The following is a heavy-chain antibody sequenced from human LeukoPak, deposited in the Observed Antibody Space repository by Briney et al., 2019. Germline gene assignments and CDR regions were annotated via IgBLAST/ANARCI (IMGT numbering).Heavy chain of an antibody. CDR3: ARAITIFGVVIDAFDI. Sequence: GGSLRLSCAASGFTFSSYNMNWVRQAPGKGLEWVSSISSSSSYIYYADSVKGRFTISRDNAKNSLYLQMNSLRAEDTAVYYCARAITIFGVVIDAFDIWGQGTMVTVSS. CDR2: ISSSSSYI. J-gene: IGHJ3*02. CDR1: GFTFSSYN. V-gene: IGHV3-21*01. D-gene: IGHD3-3*01.